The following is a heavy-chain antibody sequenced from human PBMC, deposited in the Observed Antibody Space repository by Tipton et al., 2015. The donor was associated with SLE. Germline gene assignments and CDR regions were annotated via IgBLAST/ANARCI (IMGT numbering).Heavy chain of an antibody. CDR2: INIDGIRT. J-gene: IGHJ6*02. CDR1: GFILSRYW. V-gene: IGHV3-74*01. D-gene: IGHD1-14*01. CDR3: ARTPLGIRRGGMDV. Sequence: GSLRLSCAASGFILSRYWMHWVRQAPGKGLVWVSRINIDGIRTNYADSVKGRFTISKDNAMNTLYLQMNSLRAEDTGIYYCARTPLGIRRGGMDVWGQGTTVTVSS.